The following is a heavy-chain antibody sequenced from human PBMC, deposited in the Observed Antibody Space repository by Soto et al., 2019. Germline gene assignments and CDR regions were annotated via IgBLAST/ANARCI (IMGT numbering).Heavy chain of an antibody. J-gene: IGHJ6*03. V-gene: IGHV4-59*01. D-gene: IGHD3-3*01. Sequence: SDPLSLTCTVSGGFICSYYWSWIRQPPGNGLEWIGYIYYSGSTNYNPSLKSRVTISVDTSKNQFSLKLSSVTAADTAVYYCARTLGIGSPVKPYYYYYMDVWGKGTTVTVS. CDR3: ARTLGIGSPVKPYYYYYMDV. CDR1: GGFICSYY. CDR2: IYYSGST.